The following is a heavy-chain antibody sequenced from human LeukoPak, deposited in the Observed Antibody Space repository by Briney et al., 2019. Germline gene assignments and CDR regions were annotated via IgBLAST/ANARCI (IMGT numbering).Heavy chain of an antibody. CDR3: ARPGKDSKYGDYEVGWFDP. CDR2: FDPEDGET. CDR1: GYTLTELS. D-gene: IGHD4-17*01. J-gene: IGHJ5*02. Sequence: ASVKVSFKVSGYTLTELSMHWVRQAPGKGLEWMGGFDPEDGETIYAQKFQGRVTMTEDTSTDTAYMELSSLRSEDTAVYYCARPGKDSKYGDYEVGWFDPWGQGTLVTVSS. V-gene: IGHV1-24*01.